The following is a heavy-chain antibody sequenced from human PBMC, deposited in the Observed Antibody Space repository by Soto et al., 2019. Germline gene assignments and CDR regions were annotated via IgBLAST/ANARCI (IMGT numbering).Heavy chain of an antibody. CDR3: ARGDYGGLDY. D-gene: IGHD4-17*01. CDR2: ISYAGSNK. CDR1: GFTFSSYA. Sequence: QVPLVESGGGVVQPGRSLRLSCAASGFTFSSYAKQWVRQAPGKGLEWVAVISYAGSNKYYADSVKGRFTISRDNSKNTVYLQMNILRAEDTAVYYFARGDYGGLDYWGQGTLVTVSS. V-gene: IGHV3-30-3*01. J-gene: IGHJ4*02.